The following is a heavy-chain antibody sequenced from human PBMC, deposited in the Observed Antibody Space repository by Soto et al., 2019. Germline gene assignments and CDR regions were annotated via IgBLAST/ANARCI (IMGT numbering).Heavy chain of an antibody. CDR1: GYTFTVYY. CDR3: ARSIRGRWLQLGCFQH. D-gene: IGHD5-12*01. Sequence: GASVKVSCKASGYTFTVYYMHCVLQSPLQWLEWMGWINPNSGGTNYAQKFQGRVTMTRDTSISTAYMELSRLRSDDTAVYYCARSIRGRWLQLGCFQHWGQGTLVTVSS. J-gene: IGHJ1*01. CDR2: INPNSGGT. V-gene: IGHV1-2*02.